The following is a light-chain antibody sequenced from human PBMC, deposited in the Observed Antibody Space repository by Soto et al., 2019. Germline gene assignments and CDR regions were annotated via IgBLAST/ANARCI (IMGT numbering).Light chain of an antibody. CDR3: QQYYSTPN. J-gene: IGKJ2*01. Sequence: DIVMTQSPDSLAVSLGERATINCKSSQSVLYSSNNKNYLACYQQKPGQPTKLRIYWASTRESGVPDRFSGSGSGTDFTLTISSLQAEDVAVYYCQQYYSTPNFGQGNKLEIK. CDR1: QSVLYSSNNKNY. V-gene: IGKV4-1*01. CDR2: WAS.